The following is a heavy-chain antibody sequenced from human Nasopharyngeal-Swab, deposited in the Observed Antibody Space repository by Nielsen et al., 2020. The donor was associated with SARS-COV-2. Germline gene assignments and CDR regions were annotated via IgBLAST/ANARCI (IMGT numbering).Heavy chain of an antibody. D-gene: IGHD4-17*01. Sequence: SVKVSCKASGGTFSSYAISWVRQAPGQGLEWMGGIIPIFGTANYAQKFQGRVTITADESTSTAYMELSRLRSDDTAVYYCASLSAVTTSDYWGQGTLVTVSS. J-gene: IGHJ4*02. V-gene: IGHV1-69*13. CDR3: ASLSAVTTSDY. CDR2: IIPIFGTA. CDR1: GGTFSSYA.